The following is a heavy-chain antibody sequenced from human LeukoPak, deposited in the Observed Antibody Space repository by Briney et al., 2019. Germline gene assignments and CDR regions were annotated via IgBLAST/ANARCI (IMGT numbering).Heavy chain of an antibody. CDR2: INHSGST. J-gene: IGHJ6*02. V-gene: IGHV4-34*01. CDR3: ARDISGWWDYGMDV. CDR1: GGSFSGYY. D-gene: IGHD6-19*01. Sequence: KPSETLSLTCAVYGGSFSGYYWSWIRQPPGKGLEWIGEINHSGSTNYNPSLKSRVTISVDTSKNQFSLKLSSVTAADTAVYYCARDISGWWDYGMDVWGQGTTVTVSS.